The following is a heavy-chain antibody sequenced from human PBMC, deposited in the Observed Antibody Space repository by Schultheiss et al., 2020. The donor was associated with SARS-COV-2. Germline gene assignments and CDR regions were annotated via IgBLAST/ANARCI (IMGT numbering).Heavy chain of an antibody. Sequence: SETLSLTCTVSGGSISSYYWSWIRQPAGKGLEWIGRIYTSGSTYYNPSLKSRVTISVDTSKNQFSLKLSSVTAADTAVYYCARLEGSGYPLGYYYGMDVWGQGTTVTVSS. V-gene: IGHV4-4*07. CDR3: ARLEGSGYPLGYYYGMDV. J-gene: IGHJ6*02. D-gene: IGHD3-22*01. CDR1: GGSISSYY. CDR2: IYTSGST.